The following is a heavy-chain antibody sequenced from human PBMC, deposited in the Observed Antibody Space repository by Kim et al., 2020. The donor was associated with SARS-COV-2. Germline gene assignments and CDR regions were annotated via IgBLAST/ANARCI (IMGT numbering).Heavy chain of an antibody. J-gene: IGHJ4*02. CDR3: ARDLVGA. V-gene: IGHV3-21*01. Sequence: SSSYIYYADSVKARFTITRDNAKNSLYLQMNSLRAEDTAVYYCARDLVGAWGQGTLVTVSS. CDR2: SSSYI. D-gene: IGHD1-26*01.